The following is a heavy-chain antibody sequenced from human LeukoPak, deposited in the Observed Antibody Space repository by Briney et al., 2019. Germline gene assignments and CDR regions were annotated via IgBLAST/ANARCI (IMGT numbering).Heavy chain of an antibody. J-gene: IGHJ4*02. CDR3: ARLIDINYYDSSGGGDY. D-gene: IGHD3-22*01. CDR1: GFTVSSNY. CDR2: IYSGGST. Sequence: GGSLRLSCAASGFTVSSNYMSWVRQAPGKGLEWVSVIYSGGSTYYADSVKGRFTISRDNSKNTLYLQMNSLRAEDTAVYYCARLIDINYYDSSGGGDYWGQGTLVTVSS. V-gene: IGHV3-53*05.